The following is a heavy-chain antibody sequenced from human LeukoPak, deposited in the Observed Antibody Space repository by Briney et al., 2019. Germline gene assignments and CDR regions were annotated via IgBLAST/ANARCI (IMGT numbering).Heavy chain of an antibody. J-gene: IGHJ3*02. CDR2: ISGSGGST. CDR3: AKGGSQFSPMIVVAFTPDDAFDI. D-gene: IGHD3-22*01. V-gene: IGHV3-23*01. Sequence: GGSLRLSCAASGFTFSSYAMSWVRQAPGKGLEWVSAISGSGGSTYYADSVKGRFTISRDNSKNTLYLQMNSLRAEDTAVYYCAKGGSQFSPMIVVAFTPDDAFDIWGQGTMVTVSS. CDR1: GFTFSSYA.